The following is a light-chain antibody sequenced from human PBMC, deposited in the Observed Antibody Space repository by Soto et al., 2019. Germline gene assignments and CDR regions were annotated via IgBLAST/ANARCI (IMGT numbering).Light chain of an antibody. CDR3: QQYGSSPRIT. CDR2: GAS. Sequence: EIVLTSSPGTLFLSQGERATLSCRASQSVSSSYLAWYQQKPGQAPRLLIYGASSRATGIPDRFSGSGSGTDFTLTISRLEPEDFAVYYCQQYGSSPRITFGQGTRWRL. V-gene: IGKV3-20*01. CDR1: QSVSSSY. J-gene: IGKJ5*01.